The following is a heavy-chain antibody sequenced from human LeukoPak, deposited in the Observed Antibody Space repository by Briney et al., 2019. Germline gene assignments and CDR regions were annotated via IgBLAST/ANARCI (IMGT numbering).Heavy chain of an antibody. CDR2: IIPIFGTA. CDR3: ARDPGYGGGGYYFDY. V-gene: IGHV1-69*05. CDR1: GGTFSSYA. J-gene: IGHJ4*02. Sequence: ASVKVSCKPSGGTFSSYAISWVRHAPGQGLEWMGRIIPIFGTANYAQKFQGRVTITTDESTSTAYMELSSLRSEGTGVYYCARDPGYGGGGYYFDYWGQGTLVTVSS. D-gene: IGHD5-18*01.